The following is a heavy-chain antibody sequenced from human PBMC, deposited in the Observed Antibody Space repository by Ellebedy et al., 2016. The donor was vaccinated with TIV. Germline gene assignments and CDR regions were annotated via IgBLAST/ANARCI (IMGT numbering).Heavy chain of an antibody. D-gene: IGHD4-17*01. CDR1: GYTFTGYY. Sequence: AASVKVSCKASGYTFTGYYMHWVRQAPGQGLEWMGWINPNSGGTNYAQKFQGWVTMTRDTSISTAYMELSRLRSDDTAVYYCARGGRDYGDLEGHWFGPWGQGTLVTVSS. J-gene: IGHJ5*02. CDR3: ARGGRDYGDLEGHWFGP. V-gene: IGHV1-2*04. CDR2: INPNSGGT.